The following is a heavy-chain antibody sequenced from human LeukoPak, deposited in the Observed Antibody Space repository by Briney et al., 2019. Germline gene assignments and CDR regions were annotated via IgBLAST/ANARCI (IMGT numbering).Heavy chain of an antibody. Sequence: PSETLSLTCTVSGASVSSSYWDWMRQPPGKGLEWIGYIHNSGSTSYNPSLKSRLTIAIDRARNQFSLKLTSVSAADTAVYYCGRHGYSESDLSLPWGQGTLVTVSS. V-gene: IGHV4-59*08. CDR1: GASVSSSY. CDR2: IHNSGST. CDR3: GRHGYSESDLSLP. D-gene: IGHD5-12*01. J-gene: IGHJ5*02.